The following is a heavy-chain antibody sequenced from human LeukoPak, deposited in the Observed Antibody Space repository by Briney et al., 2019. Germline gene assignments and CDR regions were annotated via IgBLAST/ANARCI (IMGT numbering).Heavy chain of an antibody. V-gene: IGHV3-48*03. CDR2: ISSSGSTI. Sequence: GSLRLSRAASGFTFSSYEMNWVRQAPGKGLEWVSYISSSGSTIYYADSVKGRFTISRDNAKNSLYLQMNSLRAEDTAVYYCSSLSMARLDYWGQGTLVTVSS. D-gene: IGHD6-6*01. CDR1: GFTFSSYE. CDR3: SSLSMARLDY. J-gene: IGHJ4*02.